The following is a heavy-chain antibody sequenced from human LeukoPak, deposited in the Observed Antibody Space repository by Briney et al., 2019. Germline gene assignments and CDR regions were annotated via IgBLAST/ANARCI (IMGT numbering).Heavy chain of an antibody. CDR2: INHSGST. V-gene: IGHV4-34*01. CDR3: ARVVRHIVVVTATPPSPYFDY. Sequence: SETLSLTCAVYGGSFSGYYWSWIRQPPGKGLEWIGEINHSGSTNYNPSLKSRVTISVDTSKNQFSLKLSSVTAADTAVYYCARVVRHIVVVTATPPSPYFDYWGQGTLVTVSS. J-gene: IGHJ4*02. CDR1: GGSFSGYY. D-gene: IGHD2-21*02.